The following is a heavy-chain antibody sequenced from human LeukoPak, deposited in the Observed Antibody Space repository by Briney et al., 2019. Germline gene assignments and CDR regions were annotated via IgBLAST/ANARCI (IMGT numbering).Heavy chain of an antibody. V-gene: IGHV4-31*03. CDR2: IYYSGST. D-gene: IGHD4-17*01. J-gene: IGHJ4*02. Sequence: SETLSLTCTVSGGSISSGGYYWSWIRQHPGKGLEWIGYIYYSGSTYYNPYLKSRVTISVDTSKNQFSLKLRSVTAADTAVYYCARDYGDCTFDYWGQGTLVTVSS. CDR1: GGSISSGGYY. CDR3: ARDYGDCTFDY.